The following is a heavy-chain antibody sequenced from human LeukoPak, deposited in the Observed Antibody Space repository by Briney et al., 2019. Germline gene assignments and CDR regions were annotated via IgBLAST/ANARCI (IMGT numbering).Heavy chain of an antibody. CDR3: AKERLRYFDWLAYYFDY. J-gene: IGHJ4*02. D-gene: IGHD3-9*01. Sequence: GGSLRLSCAASGFTFSSYGMHWVRQAPGKGLEWMAVISYDGSNKYYADSVKGRFTISRDNSKNTLYLQMNSLRAEDTAVYYCAKERLRYFDWLAYYFDYWGQGTLATVSS. CDR1: GFTFSSYG. V-gene: IGHV3-30*18. CDR2: ISYDGSNK.